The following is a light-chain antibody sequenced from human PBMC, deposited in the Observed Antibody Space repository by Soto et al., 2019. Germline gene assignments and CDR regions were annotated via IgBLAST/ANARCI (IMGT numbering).Light chain of an antibody. CDR3: QQLNDYPVT. Sequence: DIQMTQSPSALSASVGDRVTITCRASQSISSKLNWYQQRPGKVPKLLIYDASTLQSGVPSRFSGSGSGTDFTLSISSLQPEDFATYYCQQLNDYPVTFGQGTKVDI. V-gene: IGKV1-39*01. CDR1: QSISSK. CDR2: DAS. J-gene: IGKJ1*01.